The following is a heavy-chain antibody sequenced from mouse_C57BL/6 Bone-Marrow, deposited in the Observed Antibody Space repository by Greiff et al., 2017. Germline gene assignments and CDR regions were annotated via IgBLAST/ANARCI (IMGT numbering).Heavy chain of an antibody. CDR3: ARETAQARAWFAY. CDR2: IYPRSGNT. Sequence: QVQLKESGAELARPGASVKLSCKASGYTFTSYGISWVKQRTGQGLEWIGEIYPRSGNTYYNEKFKGKATLTADKSPSTAYMELRSLTSEDSAVYVWARETAQARAWFAYWGQGTLVTVSA. V-gene: IGHV1-81*01. D-gene: IGHD3-2*02. CDR1: GYTFTSYG. J-gene: IGHJ3*01.